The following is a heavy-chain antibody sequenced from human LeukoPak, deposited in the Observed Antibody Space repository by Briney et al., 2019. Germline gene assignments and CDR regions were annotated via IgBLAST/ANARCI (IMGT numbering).Heavy chain of an antibody. V-gene: IGHV3-9*01. CDR1: GFTFDDYA. CDR3: AKDTGYDFWSGLPTFQH. Sequence: GGSLRLSRAASGFTFDDYAMHWVRQAPGRGLDWVSGISWNSGSIGYADSVKGRFTISRDNAKNSLYLQMNSLRAEDTALYYCAKDTGYDFWSGLPTFQHWGQGTLVTVSS. CDR2: ISWNSGSI. D-gene: IGHD3-3*01. J-gene: IGHJ1*01.